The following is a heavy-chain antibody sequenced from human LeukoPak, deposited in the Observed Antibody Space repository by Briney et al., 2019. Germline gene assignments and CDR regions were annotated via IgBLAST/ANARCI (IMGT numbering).Heavy chain of an antibody. CDR2: ININGSST. J-gene: IGHJ4*02. V-gene: IGHV3-74*01. CDR3: ARDRYCSGNGCQDLGY. Sequence: GGSLRLSCAASGFTFSRYWMHWVRQAPGKGLVLVSRININGSSTIYADSVKGRFTISRDNAKNTLYLQMNNLRADDTAVYYCARDRYCSGNGCQDLGYWGQGTLVTVSS. CDR1: GFTFSRYW. D-gene: IGHD2-15*01.